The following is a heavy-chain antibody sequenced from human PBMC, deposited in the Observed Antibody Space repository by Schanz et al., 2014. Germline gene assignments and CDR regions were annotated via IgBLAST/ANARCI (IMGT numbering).Heavy chain of an antibody. CDR1: GFTFNSYA. V-gene: IGHV3-23*04. CDR3: ARGTDWNLHY. J-gene: IGHJ4*02. CDR2: ISHSGGSK. D-gene: IGHD1-1*01. Sequence: EVQLVESGGGLVKPGGSLRLSCAASGFTFNSYAMTWVRQAPGKGLEWVSSISHSGGSKYYADSVKGRFTISRDNAKNSLFLQMNSLRVEDTAVYYCARGTDWNLHYWGQGALVTVSS.